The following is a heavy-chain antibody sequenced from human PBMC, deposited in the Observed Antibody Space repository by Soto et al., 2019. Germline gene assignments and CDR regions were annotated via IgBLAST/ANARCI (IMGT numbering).Heavy chain of an antibody. Sequence: QVQLVQSGAEVKKPGSSVKVSCKASGGTFSSYTINWVRQAPGQGLEWMGGIIPIFDTANYAQKFQGRVTITPDESTSTSYMEGSSRRSEDAAVYYCARSGTLTGFVYGMAFWGQGNKVTVSS. CDR3: ARSGTLTGFVYGMAF. CDR2: IIPIFDTA. V-gene: IGHV1-69*01. D-gene: IGHD1-1*01. J-gene: IGHJ6*02. CDR1: GGTFSSYT.